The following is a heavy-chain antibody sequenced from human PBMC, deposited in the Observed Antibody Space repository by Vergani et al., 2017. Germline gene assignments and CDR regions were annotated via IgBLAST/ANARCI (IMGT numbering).Heavy chain of an antibody. CDR2: FDPEDGET. J-gene: IGHJ6*02. CDR3: ATPRLRFSCYYYYGMDV. D-gene: IGHD5-12*01. Sequence: QVQLVQSGAEVKKPGASVKVSCKVSGYTLTELSMHWVRQAPGKGLEWMGGFDPEDGETIYAQKFRGRVTMTEDTSTGTAYMELSSLRSEDTAVYYCATPRLRFSCYYYYGMDVWGQGTTVTVSS. V-gene: IGHV1-24*01. CDR1: GYTLTELS.